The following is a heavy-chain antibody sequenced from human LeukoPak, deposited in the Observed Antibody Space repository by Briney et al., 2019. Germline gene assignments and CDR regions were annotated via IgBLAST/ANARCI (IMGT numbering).Heavy chain of an antibody. Sequence: SQTLSLTCTVSGGSISSGDYYWSWIRQPPGKGLEWIGYIYYSGSTYYNPSLKSRVTISVDTSKNQFSLKLSSVTAADTAVYYCARDFQYYYGSGSYSWWFDPWGQGTLVTVSS. J-gene: IGHJ5*02. D-gene: IGHD3-10*01. CDR1: GGSISSGDYY. CDR3: ARDFQYYYGSGSYSWWFDP. CDR2: IYYSGST. V-gene: IGHV4-30-4*08.